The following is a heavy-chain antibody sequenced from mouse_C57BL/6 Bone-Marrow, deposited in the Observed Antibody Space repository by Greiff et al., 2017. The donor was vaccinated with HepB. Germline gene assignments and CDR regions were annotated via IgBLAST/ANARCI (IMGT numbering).Heavy chain of an antibody. J-gene: IGHJ1*03. CDR3: ARGPYGSSYWYFDV. V-gene: IGHV5-17*01. CDR2: ISSGSSTI. Sequence: VQLKESGGGLVKPGGSLKLSCAASGFTFSDYGMHWVRQAPEKGLEWVAYISSGSSTIYYAYTVKGRFTISRDNAKNTLFLQMTSLRSEATAMYYCARGPYGSSYWYFDVWGTGTTVTVSS. CDR1: GFTFSDYG. D-gene: IGHD1-1*01.